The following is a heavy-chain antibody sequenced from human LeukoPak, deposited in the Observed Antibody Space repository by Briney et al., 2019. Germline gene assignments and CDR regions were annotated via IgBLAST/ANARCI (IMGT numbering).Heavy chain of an antibody. V-gene: IGHV3-30-3*01. CDR1: GFTFSSYA. J-gene: IGHJ4*02. CDR3: ARVGAGYDSSGYYIPGFYFDF. Sequence: GGSLRLSCAASGFTFSSYAMHWVRQAPGKGLKWVAVISYDGSNRYYADSVKGRFTISRDNSKNTLYLQMNSLRAEDTAVYYCARVGAGYDSSGYYIPGFYFDFWGQGTLVTVSS. D-gene: IGHD3-22*01. CDR2: ISYDGSNR.